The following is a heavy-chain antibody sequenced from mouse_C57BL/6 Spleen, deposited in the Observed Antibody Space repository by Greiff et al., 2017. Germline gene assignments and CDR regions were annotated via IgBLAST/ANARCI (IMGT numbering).Heavy chain of an antibody. V-gene: IGHV1-69*01. CDR2: IDPSDSYT. J-gene: IGHJ4*01. Sequence: QVQLQQPGAELVMPGASVKLSCKASGYTFTSYWMHWVKQRPGQGLEWIGEIDPSDSYTNYNQKFKGKSTLTVDKSSRTAYMQFSSLTSEDSAVYDCARSVLLYYAMDYWGQGTSGTGSS. CDR3: ARSVLLYYAMDY. CDR1: GYTFTSYW.